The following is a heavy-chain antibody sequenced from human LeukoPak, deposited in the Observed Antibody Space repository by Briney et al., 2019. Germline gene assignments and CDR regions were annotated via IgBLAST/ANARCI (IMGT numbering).Heavy chain of an antibody. Sequence: SETLSLTCTVSGGSISSYYWSWIRQPAGKGLEWIGRVYTSGSTNYNPSLKSRVTISVDTSKNQFSLKLSSVTAADTAVYYCARGVVVGRKNYYYYYMDVWGKGTTVTVSS. CDR3: ARGVVVGRKNYYYYYMDV. D-gene: IGHD2-15*01. J-gene: IGHJ6*03. CDR1: GGSISSYY. V-gene: IGHV4-4*07. CDR2: VYTSGST.